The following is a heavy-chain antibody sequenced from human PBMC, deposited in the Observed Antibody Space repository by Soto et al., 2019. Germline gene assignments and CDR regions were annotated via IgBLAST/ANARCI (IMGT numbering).Heavy chain of an antibody. CDR3: AREPRWGWNYGGHAFDI. J-gene: IGHJ3*02. V-gene: IGHV1-69*01. D-gene: IGHD1-7*01. Sequence: QVQLVQSGAEVKKPGSSVKVSCKASGGTFSSYAISRVRQAPGQGLEWMGGIIPIFGTANYAQKFQGRVTITADESTSTAYMELSSLRSEDTAVYYCAREPRWGWNYGGHAFDIWGQGTMVTVSS. CDR2: IIPIFGTA. CDR1: GGTFSSYA.